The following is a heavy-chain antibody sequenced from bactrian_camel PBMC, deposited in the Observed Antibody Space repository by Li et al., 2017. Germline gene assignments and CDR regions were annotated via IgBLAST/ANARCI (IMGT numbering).Heavy chain of an antibody. CDR3: AKGIEWYSSSAIGH. CDR2: MDSDGVT. D-gene: IGHD6*01. CDR1: VYTYSTKC. J-gene: IGHJ4*01. V-gene: IGHV3S53*01. Sequence: HVQLVESGGGSVLAGGSLRLSCAGAVYTYSTKCIGWFRQAPGKQREGVAVMDSDGVTTYSDSAKGRFTVTSDNAKHTLYLQLSSLKTEDTAMYYCAKGIEWYSSSAIGHWGLGTQVTVS.